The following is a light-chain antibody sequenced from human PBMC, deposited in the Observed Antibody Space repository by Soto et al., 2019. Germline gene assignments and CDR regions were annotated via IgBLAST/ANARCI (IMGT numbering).Light chain of an antibody. V-gene: IGLV2-14*03. CDR3: SSYRASSTTHYV. Sequence: QSALTQPASLSGSPGQSITMSCTGTSSDVGGYNYVSWYQQHPGKAPKLMIYDVSNRPSGVSNRFSGSKSGNTASLTISGFQAEDEADYYCSSYRASSTTHYVFGTGTKVTVL. J-gene: IGLJ1*01. CDR2: DVS. CDR1: SSDVGGYNY.